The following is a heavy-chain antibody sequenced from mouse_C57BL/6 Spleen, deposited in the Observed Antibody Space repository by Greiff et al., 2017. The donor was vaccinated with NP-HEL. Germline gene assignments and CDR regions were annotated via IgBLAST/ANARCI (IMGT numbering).Heavy chain of an antibody. D-gene: IGHD2-12*01. J-gene: IGHJ2*01. Sequence: VQLQQPGAELVRPGSSVKLSCKASGYTFTSYWMDWVKQRPGQGLEWIGNIYPSDSETHYNQKFKDKATLTVDKSSSTAYMQLSSLTSEDSAVYYCARRDYKGYWGQGTTLTVSS. CDR1: GYTFTSYW. V-gene: IGHV1-61*01. CDR3: ARRDYKGY. CDR2: IYPSDSET.